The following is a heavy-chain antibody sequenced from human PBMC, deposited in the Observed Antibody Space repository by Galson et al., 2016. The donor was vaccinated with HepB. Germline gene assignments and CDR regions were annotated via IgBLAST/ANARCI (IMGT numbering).Heavy chain of an antibody. V-gene: IGHV3-11*06. J-gene: IGHJ2*01. Sequence: SLRLSCAASGFMFKDYFMTWLRQAPGKGLECVSYISNNRNYTHYPDSVTGRFTISRDNANNPQYLQMNSLTAEDTAVYVCARVNYYILTGHRSWCFDLWGRGTLVTVSS. CDR1: GFMFKDYF. CDR2: ISNNRNYT. CDR3: ARVNYYILTGHRSWCFDL. D-gene: IGHD3-9*01.